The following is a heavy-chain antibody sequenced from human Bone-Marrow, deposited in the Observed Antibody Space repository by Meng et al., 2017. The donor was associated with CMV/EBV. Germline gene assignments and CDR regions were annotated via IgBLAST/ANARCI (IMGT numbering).Heavy chain of an antibody. J-gene: IGHJ1*01. CDR3: ARDSIAARSGYFQH. CDR2: LSYAGNNK. V-gene: IGHV3-30-3*01. D-gene: IGHD6-6*01. CDR1: GFNLSGYA. Sequence: SGFNLSGYAMNWVRQAPGKGLEWVALLSYAGNNKYYADSVKGRFTISRDNSKNTLSLQMTSLRAEDTAVYYCARDSIAARSGYFQHWGQGTLVTVSS.